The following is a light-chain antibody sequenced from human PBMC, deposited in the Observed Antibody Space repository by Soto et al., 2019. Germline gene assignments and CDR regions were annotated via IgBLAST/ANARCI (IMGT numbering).Light chain of an antibody. Sequence: QSVLTQPASVSGSPGQSITISCTGTSSDVGGYNYVSWYQQHPGKAPKLMIFEVSNRPSGVSNRFSGSKSGNTASLTISGLQAEDEDDYYCSSYTCSSTILYVFGTGTQLTVL. V-gene: IGLV2-14*01. J-gene: IGLJ1*01. CDR2: EVS. CDR1: SSDVGGYNY. CDR3: SSYTCSSTILYV.